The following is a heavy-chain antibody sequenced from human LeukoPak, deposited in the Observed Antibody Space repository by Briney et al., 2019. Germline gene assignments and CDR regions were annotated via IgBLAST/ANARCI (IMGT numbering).Heavy chain of an antibody. J-gene: IGHJ6*04. CDR2: IKSKTDGGTT. CDR3: TTGALSTLVVSGNYYGMDV. V-gene: IGHV3-15*01. D-gene: IGHD2-15*01. CDR1: GFTFSNAW. Sequence: GGSLRLSCAASGFTFSNAWMSWVRQAPGKGLEWVGRIKSKTDGGTTDYAAPVKGRFIISRDDSKDTLFLQMNSLKTEDTAVYYCTTGALSTLVVSGNYYGMDVWGKGTTVTISS.